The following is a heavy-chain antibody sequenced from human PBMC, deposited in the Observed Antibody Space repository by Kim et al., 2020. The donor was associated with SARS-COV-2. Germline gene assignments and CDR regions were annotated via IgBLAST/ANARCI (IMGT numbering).Heavy chain of an antibody. CDR1: GGSFSGYH. J-gene: IGHJ4*02. CDR3: AGCGRGYISRWDLGGDY. CDR2: INHSGST. V-gene: IGHV4-34*01. Sequence: SETLSLTCAVFGGSFSGYHWSWLRQPPGKGLEWIGEINHSGSTNYNPSLKSRVTISVDTSKNQFYLKLSSVTAADTAVYYCAGCGRGYISRWDLGGDYWGQGTLVTVSA. D-gene: IGHD6-13*01.